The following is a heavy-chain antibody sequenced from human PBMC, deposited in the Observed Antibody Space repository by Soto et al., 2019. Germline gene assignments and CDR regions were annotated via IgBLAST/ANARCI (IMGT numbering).Heavy chain of an antibody. D-gene: IGHD6-13*01. CDR1: GFTFGYYA. CDR2: IRSKAYGVTT. J-gene: IGHJ6*02. CDR3: TRHIGVQPWYYYYGMDV. V-gene: IGHV3-49*04. Sequence: PGGSLRLSCTASGFTFGYYAMSWVRQAPGKGLEWVVFIRSKAYGVTTEYAASVKGRFTISRDDSKSIAYLQMNSLKTEDTAVYYCTRHIGVQPWYYYYGMDVGGQGTTVTVSS.